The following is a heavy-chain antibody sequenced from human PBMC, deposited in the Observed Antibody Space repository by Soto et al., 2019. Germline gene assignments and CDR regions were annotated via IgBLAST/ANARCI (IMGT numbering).Heavy chain of an antibody. V-gene: IGHV3-21*06. CDR3: ARSSGGSGKLWNYYGMDV. CDR2: ISSGSSYI. D-gene: IGHD3-10*01. J-gene: IGHJ6*02. Sequence: EVQLVESGGGLVKSGGSLRLSCAASGFTFSSYSMNWVRQAPGKGLEWVSSISSGSSYIYYADSVKGRFTISRDNAKNSLYLQMNSLRAEDTAVYYCARSSGGSGKLWNYYGMDVWGQGTTVTVSS. CDR1: GFTFSSYS.